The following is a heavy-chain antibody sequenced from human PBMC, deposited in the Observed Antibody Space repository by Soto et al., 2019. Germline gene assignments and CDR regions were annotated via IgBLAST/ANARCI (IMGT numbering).Heavy chain of an antibody. V-gene: IGHV1-3*01. CDR1: GYTFTSYA. D-gene: IGHD3-22*01. J-gene: IGHJ5*02. CDR3: ARDLYYDSSGYMNWFDP. CDR2: INAGNGNT. Sequence: ASVKVSCKASGYTFTSYAMHWVRQAPGQRLEWMGWINAGNGNTKYSQKFQGRVTITRDTSASTAYMELSSLRSEDTAVYYCARDLYYDSSGYMNWFDPWGQGTLVTVSS.